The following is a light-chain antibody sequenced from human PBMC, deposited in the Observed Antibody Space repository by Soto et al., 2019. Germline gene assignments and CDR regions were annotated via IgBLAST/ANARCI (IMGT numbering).Light chain of an antibody. CDR2: GAS. J-gene: IGKJ2*01. Sequence: EIVLTQSPATLSLSPGERATLSCRASQSVSSYLAWYQQKPGQAPRLLIYGASNRATGIPARFSGSGSGTDGTLTISSLEPEDFAVYYCQHRGKCPRTCGQGTKLEIK. CDR1: QSVSSY. CDR3: QHRGKCPRT. V-gene: IGKV3-11*01.